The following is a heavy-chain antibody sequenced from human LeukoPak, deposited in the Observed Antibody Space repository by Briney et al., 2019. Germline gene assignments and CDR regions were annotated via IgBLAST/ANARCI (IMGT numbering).Heavy chain of an antibody. V-gene: IGHV3-48*03. Sequence: GGSLRLSCAASGFTFSSYEMNWVRQAPGKGLEWVSYISSSGNTTYYADSVKGRFTISRDNAKNSLYLQMNSLRAEDTAVYYCAREDALAVGFDYWGQGTLVTVSS. J-gene: IGHJ4*02. CDR2: ISSSGNTT. CDR1: GFTFSSYE. D-gene: IGHD2-15*01. CDR3: AREDALAVGFDY.